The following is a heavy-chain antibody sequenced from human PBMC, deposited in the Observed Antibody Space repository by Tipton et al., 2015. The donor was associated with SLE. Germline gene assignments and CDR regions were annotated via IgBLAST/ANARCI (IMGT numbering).Heavy chain of an antibody. CDR3: ARDKGIDWPEYYFDH. CDR2: MNPNGGNS. J-gene: IGHJ4*02. V-gene: IGHV1-8*03. CDR1: GYTFTSFD. D-gene: IGHD3-16*01. Sequence: QLVQSGPEVKKPGASVKVSCKASGYTFTSFDINWVRQATGQGLEWLGWMNPNGGNSGYAQKFQGRVTITRNTSISTAYMELSSLSSEDTAVYYCARDKGIDWPEYYFDHWGQGALVTVSS.